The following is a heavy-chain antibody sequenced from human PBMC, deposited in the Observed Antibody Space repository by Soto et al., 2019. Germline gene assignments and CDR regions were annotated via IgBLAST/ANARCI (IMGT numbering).Heavy chain of an antibody. CDR2: IVPIVDTS. V-gene: IGHV1-69*12. J-gene: IGHJ4*03. CDR1: GGTFRSYA. Sequence: QVQLVQSGAEVRQPASSVKVSCKTSGGTFRSYAISWVRQAPGQGLESMGGIVPIVDTSTYAQKFQGRVTITADESTSTAYMELSSLRSDDTAIYYCVRVVAIPGYPDNWGEGTLVTVSS. D-gene: IGHD2-15*01. CDR3: VRVVAIPGYPDN.